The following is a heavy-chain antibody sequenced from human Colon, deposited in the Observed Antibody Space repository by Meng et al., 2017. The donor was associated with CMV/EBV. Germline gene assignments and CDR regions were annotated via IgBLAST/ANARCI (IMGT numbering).Heavy chain of an antibody. Sequence: GGSLRLSCATSGFTFSGYEMNWVRQAPGKGLEWVSYISPTGDSVKYADSMKGRFTISRDNAKNSLYLQMNSLRAEDTAVYYCAKLVLWNYAYFDYWGQGTLVTVSS. CDR3: AKLVLWNYAYFDY. CDR1: GFTFSGYE. D-gene: IGHD1-7*01. CDR2: ISPTGDSV. J-gene: IGHJ4*02. V-gene: IGHV3-48*03.